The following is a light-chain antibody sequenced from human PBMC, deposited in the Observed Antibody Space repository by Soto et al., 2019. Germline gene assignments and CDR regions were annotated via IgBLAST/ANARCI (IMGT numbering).Light chain of an antibody. V-gene: IGKV3-15*01. CDR2: GAS. J-gene: IGKJ5*01. Sequence: EIVMTQSPATLSLSPGERATLSCRASQSVSSKLAWYQQKPGQAPRLLIYGASTRATGLPARFSGSGSGTEFTLTISSLQSEDFAVYYCQQYNNWPSITFGQGTRLEIK. CDR3: QQYNNWPSIT. CDR1: QSVSSK.